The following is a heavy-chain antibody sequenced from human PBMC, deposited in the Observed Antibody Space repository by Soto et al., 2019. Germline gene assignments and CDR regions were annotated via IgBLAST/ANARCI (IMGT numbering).Heavy chain of an antibody. J-gene: IGHJ4*01. CDR2: ISAGGGGT. V-gene: IGHV3-23*01. CDR3: AKDMGQWVETFDY. D-gene: IGHD6-19*01. Sequence: PLGFLRLSCAFSWFTLTSSAVSFIRQAPGKGLEWVSGISAGGGGTYYADSVKGRFTISRDISKNTVYLQMNGLRVEDTAVYYCAKDMGQWVETFDYWCHGILVTVS. CDR1: WFTLTSSA.